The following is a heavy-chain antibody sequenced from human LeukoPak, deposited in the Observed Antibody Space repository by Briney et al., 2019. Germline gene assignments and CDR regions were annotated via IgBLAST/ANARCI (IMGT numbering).Heavy chain of an antibody. Sequence: GGSLRLSCAASGFTFSSYSMNWVRQAPGKGLEWVSSISSSSSYIYYADSVKGRFTISRGNAKNSLYLQMNSLRAEDTAVYYCARGVDIVATIAYWGQGTLVTVSS. CDR3: ARGVDIVATIAY. J-gene: IGHJ4*02. CDR2: ISSSSSYI. CDR1: GFTFSSYS. D-gene: IGHD5-12*01. V-gene: IGHV3-21*01.